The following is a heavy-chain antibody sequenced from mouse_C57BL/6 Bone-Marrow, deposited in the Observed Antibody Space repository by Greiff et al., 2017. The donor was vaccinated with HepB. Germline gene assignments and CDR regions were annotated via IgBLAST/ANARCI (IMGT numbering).Heavy chain of an antibody. CDR1: GFNIKDDY. V-gene: IGHV14-4*01. Sequence: EVQVVESGAELVRPGASVKLSCTASGFNIKDDYMHWVKQRPEQGLEWIGWIDPENGDTEYASKFQGKATITADTSSNTAYLQLSSLTSEDTAVYYCTTLTGPDYWGQGTTLTVSS. J-gene: IGHJ2*01. CDR3: TTLTGPDY. D-gene: IGHD4-1*01. CDR2: IDPENGDT.